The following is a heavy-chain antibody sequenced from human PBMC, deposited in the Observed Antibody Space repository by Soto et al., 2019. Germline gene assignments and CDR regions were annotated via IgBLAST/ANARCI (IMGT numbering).Heavy chain of an antibody. J-gene: IGHJ4*02. D-gene: IGHD3-22*01. CDR3: ARDPGDYYDSSGYYYFDY. CDR2: ISYDGSNK. CDR1: GFTFSSYA. V-gene: IGHV3-30-3*01. Sequence: QVQLVESGGGVVQPGRSLRLSCAASGFTFSSYAMHWVRQAPGKGLEWVAVISYDGSNKYYADSVKGRFTISRDNSKNTLYLQMNSLRAEDTAVYYCARDPGDYYDSSGYYYFDYWGQGTLVTVSS.